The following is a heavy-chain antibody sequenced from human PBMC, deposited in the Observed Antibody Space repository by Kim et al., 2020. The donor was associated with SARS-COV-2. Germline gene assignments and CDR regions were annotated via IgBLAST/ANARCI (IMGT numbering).Heavy chain of an antibody. Sequence: NTGYAQKFQGRVTMTRNTSISTAYMELSSLRSEDTAVYYCARLVGARIDYWGQGTLVTVSS. V-gene: IGHV1-8*01. J-gene: IGHJ4*02. CDR3: ARLVGARIDY. CDR2: NT. D-gene: IGHD1-26*01.